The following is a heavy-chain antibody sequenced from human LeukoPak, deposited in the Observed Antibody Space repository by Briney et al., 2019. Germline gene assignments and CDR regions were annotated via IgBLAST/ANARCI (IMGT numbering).Heavy chain of an antibody. CDR3: ARGVRGALKYFDY. Sequence: PSETLSLTCAVYGGSFSGYYWSWIRQPPGKGLEWIGEINHSRSTNYNPSLKSRVTISVDTSKNQFSLKLSSVTAADTAVYYCARGVRGALKYFDYWGQGTLVTVSS. D-gene: IGHD3-10*01. CDR1: GGSFSGYY. V-gene: IGHV4-34*01. J-gene: IGHJ4*02. CDR2: INHSRST.